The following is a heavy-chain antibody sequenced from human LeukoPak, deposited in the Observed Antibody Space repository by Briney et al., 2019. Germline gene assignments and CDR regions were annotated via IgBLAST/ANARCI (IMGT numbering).Heavy chain of an antibody. CDR1: GFTFSSYG. Sequence: PGGSLRLSCAASGFTFSSYGMHWVRQAPGKGLEWVAVISYDGSNKYYADSVKGRFTISRDNSKNTLCLQMNSLRAEDTAVYYCAKDRGSGVTPDYYYGMDVWGQGTTVTVSS. CDR2: ISYDGSNK. J-gene: IGHJ6*02. D-gene: IGHD3-10*01. CDR3: AKDRGSGVTPDYYYGMDV. V-gene: IGHV3-30*18.